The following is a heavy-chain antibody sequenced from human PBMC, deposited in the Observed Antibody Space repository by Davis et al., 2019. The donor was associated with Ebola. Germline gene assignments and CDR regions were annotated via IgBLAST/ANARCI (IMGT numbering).Heavy chain of an antibody. CDR3: ARVRIVVVPAAINYYYYYMDV. V-gene: IGHV3-53*01. CDR1: GFTVSSNY. CDR2: IYSGGST. J-gene: IGHJ6*03. Sequence: GESLKISCAASGFTVSSNYMSWVRQAPGKGLEWVSVIYSGGSTYYADSVKGRFTISRDNSKNTLYLQMNSLRAEDTAVYYCARVRIVVVPAAINYYYYYMDVWGKGTTVTVSS. D-gene: IGHD2-2*02.